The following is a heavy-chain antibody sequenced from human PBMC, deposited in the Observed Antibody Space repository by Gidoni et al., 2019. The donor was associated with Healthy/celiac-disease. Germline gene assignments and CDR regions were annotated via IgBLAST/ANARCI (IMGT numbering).Heavy chain of an antibody. J-gene: IGHJ6*02. CDR3: ARRGTSPYDYYYGMDV. D-gene: IGHD3-16*01. V-gene: IGHV1-18*01. CDR1: DYTVTSYG. Sequence: QVQLVQSGAEVKKPGAAVKVSCKASDYTVTSYGISWVRQAPGQGLEWMGWISAYNGNTNYALKLQGRVTMTTDTSTSTAYMGLRSLRSDDTAVYYCARRGTSPYDYYYGMDVWGQGTTVTVSS. CDR2: ISAYNGNT.